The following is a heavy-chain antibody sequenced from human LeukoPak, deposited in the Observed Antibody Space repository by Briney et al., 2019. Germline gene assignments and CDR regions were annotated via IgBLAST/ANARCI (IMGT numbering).Heavy chain of an antibody. CDR2: MNPNSGNT. CDR1: GYTFTSYD. D-gene: IGHD2-8*01. J-gene: IGHJ6*02. CDR3: AGVTYYYYGTDV. V-gene: IGHV1-8*01. Sequence: ASVKVSCKASGYTFTSYDINWVRQATGQGLEWMGWMNPNSGNTGYAQKFQGRVTMTRNTSISTAYMELSSLRSEDTAVYYCAGVTYYYYGTDVWGQGTTVTVSS.